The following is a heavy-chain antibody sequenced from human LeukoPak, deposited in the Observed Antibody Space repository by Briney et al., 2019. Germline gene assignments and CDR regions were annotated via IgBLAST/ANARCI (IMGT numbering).Heavy chain of an antibody. CDR3: ASEDNTGSSAY. Sequence: GGSLRLSCAAFGFTFSNFWMSWVRQAPGKGLEWVANIKQDGSEKYYVDSVKGRFTISRDNAKNSLYLQMSSLRGDDTALYYCASEDNTGSSAYWGQGILVSV. V-gene: IGHV3-7*01. CDR2: IKQDGSEK. CDR1: GFTFSNFW. D-gene: IGHD3-22*01. J-gene: IGHJ4*02.